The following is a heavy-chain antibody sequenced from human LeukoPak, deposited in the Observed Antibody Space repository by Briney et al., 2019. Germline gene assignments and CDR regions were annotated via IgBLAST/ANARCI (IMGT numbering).Heavy chain of an antibody. CDR2: IYYSGST. D-gene: IGHD3-10*01. CDR1: GGSISSYY. V-gene: IGHV4-59*01. J-gene: IGHJ4*02. Sequence: SETLSLTCTVSGGSISSYYWNWIRQPPGKGLEWIGYIYYSGSTNYNPSLKSRVTISVDTSKNQFSLKLSSVTAADTAVYYCARRNRGAVFFDYWGQGTLVTVSS. CDR3: ARRNRGAVFFDY.